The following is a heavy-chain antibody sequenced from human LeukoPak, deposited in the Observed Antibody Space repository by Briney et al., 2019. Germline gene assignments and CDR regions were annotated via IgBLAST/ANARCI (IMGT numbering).Heavy chain of an antibody. CDR3: ARGSGGNYFGY. CDR2: IYSSGDT. Sequence: PGGSLRLSCAASAFTVSNNYMTWLRQAPGKGLEWVSTIYSSGDTYSADSVKGRFSVSRDNFNNMLFLQMNNLTVEDTAVYYCARGSGGNYFGYWGQGTLVTVSS. D-gene: IGHD1-26*01. CDR1: AFTVSNNY. V-gene: IGHV3-53*01. J-gene: IGHJ4*02.